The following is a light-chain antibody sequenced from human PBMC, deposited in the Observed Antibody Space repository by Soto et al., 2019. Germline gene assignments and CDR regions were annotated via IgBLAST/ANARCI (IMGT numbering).Light chain of an antibody. J-gene: IGLJ2*01. V-gene: IGLV2-8*01. CDR1: SSDVGGYNY. Sequence: QSALTQPPSASGSPGQSVTISCTGTSSDVGGYNYVSWYQQHPGKAPKLMIYEVSQRPSGVPDRFSGSKSGNTASLTVSGLQAEDEADYNCSSYAGSNNFNVVFGGGTKVTVL. CDR3: SSYAGSNNFNVV. CDR2: EVS.